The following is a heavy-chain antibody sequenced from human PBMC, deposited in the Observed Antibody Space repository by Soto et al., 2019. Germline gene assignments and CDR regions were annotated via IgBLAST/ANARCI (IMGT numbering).Heavy chain of an antibody. D-gene: IGHD2-8*01. CDR1: GGPITSYH. Sequence: TNTLSRTCIVSGGPITSYHWSWIRQPPGKGLQWIGNVYWTGSTFSHPSLTSRVFISVDTSKNEFSLRLTSVTAADTAVYYCARSHYTYGLIIDDWGPGTLVTV. CDR2: VYWTGST. CDR3: ARSHYTYGLIIDD. V-gene: IGHV4-59*04. J-gene: IGHJ4*02.